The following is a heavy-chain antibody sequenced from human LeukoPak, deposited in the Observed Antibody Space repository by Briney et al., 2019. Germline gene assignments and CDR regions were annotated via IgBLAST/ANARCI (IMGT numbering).Heavy chain of an antibody. CDR3: ARGTGTHIWFGELFDYMDV. J-gene: IGHJ6*03. D-gene: IGHD3-10*01. V-gene: IGHV1-2*06. CDR1: GYTFTGYY. CDR2: INPNSGGT. Sequence: ASVKVSCKASGYTFTGYYIHWVRQAPGQGLEWVGRINPNSGGTNYAQRFQGRVTMTRDTSISAAYMELSRLRSDDTAVYYCARGTGTHIWFGELFDYMDVWGKGTTVTVSS.